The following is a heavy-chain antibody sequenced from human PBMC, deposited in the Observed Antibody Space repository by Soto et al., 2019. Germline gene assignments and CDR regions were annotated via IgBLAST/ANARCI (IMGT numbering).Heavy chain of an antibody. Sequence: EVQLVESGGGLVQPGGSLKLSCAASGFTFSGSAMHWVRQASGKGLEWVGRIRSKANSYATAYAASVKGRFNISRNDSKNTAYLQMTSLKAEDTAVYYCTSSPHITMVRGVTDVWGQGTTVTVSS. D-gene: IGHD3-10*01. CDR1: GFTFSGSA. J-gene: IGHJ6*02. V-gene: IGHV3-73*02. CDR2: IRSKANSYAT. CDR3: TSSPHITMVRGVTDV.